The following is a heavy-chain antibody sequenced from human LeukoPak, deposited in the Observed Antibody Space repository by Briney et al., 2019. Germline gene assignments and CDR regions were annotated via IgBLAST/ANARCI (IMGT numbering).Heavy chain of an antibody. CDR2: IWSDGTNQ. CDR1: GFTFSHFG. D-gene: IGHD4-11*01. Sequence: GGSLRLSCAASGFTFSHFGFHWVRQAPGKGLEWVAVIWSDGTNQYYGDSVKGRFIIYRDNSHNTIYLQMNSLRVEDTAVYYCAKDAQRGFDYSNSLEYWGQGSLVTVSS. J-gene: IGHJ4*02. V-gene: IGHV3-33*06. CDR3: AKDAQRGFDYSNSLEY.